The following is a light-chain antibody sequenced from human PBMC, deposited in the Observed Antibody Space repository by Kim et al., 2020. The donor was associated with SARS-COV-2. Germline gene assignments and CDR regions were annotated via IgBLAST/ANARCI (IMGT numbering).Light chain of an antibody. CDR3: TSRARSGNHLV. CDR1: SLRSYY. J-gene: IGLJ3*02. CDR2: GKN. Sequence: SSELTQDPAVSVALVQTVRITCPGDSLRSYYASWYQQTPGQAPVLVIYGKNNRPSGIPDRFSGSSSVNTASLTLTGSQAVAEADYSCTSRARSGNHLVFG. V-gene: IGLV3-19*01.